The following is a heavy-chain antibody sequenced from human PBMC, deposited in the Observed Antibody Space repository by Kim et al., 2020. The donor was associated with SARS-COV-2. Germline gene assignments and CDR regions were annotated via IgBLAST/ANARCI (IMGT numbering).Heavy chain of an antibody. CDR1: GGSVSSGSYY. V-gene: IGHV4-61*01. Sequence: SETLSLTCTVSGGSVSSGSYYWSWIRQPPGKGLEWIGYIYYSGSTNYNPSLKSRVTISVDTSKNQFSLKLSSVTAADTAVYYCAREMSLGFFDYWGQGTLVTVSS. CDR3: AREMSLGFFDY. J-gene: IGHJ4*02. CDR2: IYYSGST. D-gene: IGHD6-13*01.